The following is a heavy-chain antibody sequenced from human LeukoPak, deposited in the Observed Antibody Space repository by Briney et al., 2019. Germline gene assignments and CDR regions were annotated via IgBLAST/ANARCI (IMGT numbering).Heavy chain of an antibody. V-gene: IGHV3-23*01. D-gene: IGHD5-24*01. CDR2: ISGSGGKT. J-gene: IGHJ4*02. CDR3: AKDWAHRDGYTDY. Sequence: GGSLRLSCAASGFTFSSYAMSRVRQAPGKGLEWVSTISGSGGKTYYGDSVKGRFTISRDNSKNTLHLQMNSRRAEDTPVYYCAKDWAHRDGYTDYWGQGTLVTGSS. CDR1: GFTFSSYA.